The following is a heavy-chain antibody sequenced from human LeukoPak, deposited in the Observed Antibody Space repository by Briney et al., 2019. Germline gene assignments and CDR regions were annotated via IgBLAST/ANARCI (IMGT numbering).Heavy chain of an antibody. D-gene: IGHD5-18*01. J-gene: IGHJ4*02. CDR1: GYTFTGYY. V-gene: IGHV1-2*06. CDR3: ARAGIQLWFPEFDY. CDR2: INPNSGGT. Sequence: ASVKVSCKASGYTFTGYYMHWVRQAPGQGLEWMGRINPNSGGTNYAQKFQGRVTMTRDTSISTAYMELSRLRSDDTAVHYCARAGIQLWFPEFDYWGQGTLVTVSS.